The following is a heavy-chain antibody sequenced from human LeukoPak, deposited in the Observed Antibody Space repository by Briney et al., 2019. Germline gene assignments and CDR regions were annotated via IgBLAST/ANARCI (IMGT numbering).Heavy chain of an antibody. J-gene: IGHJ3*02. CDR3: SDGFGI. CDR1: GFTFDDFV. V-gene: IGHV3-9*01. Sequence: GWSLRLSCAASGFTFDDFVMQWVRQAQGKGLEWVSGINFNSSSIGYADSVEGRFIISRDNGKNSLYLQMNSLRAEDTALYYCSDGFGIWGQGTMVTVAS. CDR2: INFNSSSI.